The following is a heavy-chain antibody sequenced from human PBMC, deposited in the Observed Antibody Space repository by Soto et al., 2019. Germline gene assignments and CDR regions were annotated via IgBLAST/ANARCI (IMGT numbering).Heavy chain of an antibody. CDR3: ATLAVAGEGSDY. CDR2: ISYDGSNK. CDR1: GFTCRIYA. J-gene: IGHJ4*02. V-gene: IGHV3-30-3*01. Sequence: VQLVESGGGVVQPGRSLRLSCGASGFTCRIYAIHWVRQAPGKGLEWVAVISYDGSNKYYADSVKGRFTISRDNSKNTLYLQMNSLRAEDTAVYYCATLAVAGEGSDYWGQGTLVTVSS. D-gene: IGHD6-19*01.